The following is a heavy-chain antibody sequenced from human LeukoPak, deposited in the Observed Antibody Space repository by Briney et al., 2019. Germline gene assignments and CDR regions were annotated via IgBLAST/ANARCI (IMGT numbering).Heavy chain of an antibody. CDR3: ARDLWSGYPLGMDV. J-gene: IGHJ6*02. CDR1: GITFSDYW. Sequence: GGSLRLSCTASGITFSDYWMNWVRQAPVKGLEWVSYISSSGSTIYYADSVKGRFTISRDNAKNSLYLQMNSLRAEDTAVYYCARDLWSGYPLGMDVWGQGTTVTVSS. V-gene: IGHV3-11*01. CDR2: ISSSGSTI. D-gene: IGHD3-3*01.